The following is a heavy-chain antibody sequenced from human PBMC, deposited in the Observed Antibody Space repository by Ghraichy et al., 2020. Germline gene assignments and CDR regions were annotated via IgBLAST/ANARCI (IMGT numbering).Heavy chain of an antibody. J-gene: IGHJ2*01. D-gene: IGHD4-23*01. Sequence: AKVSCKASGGTFSSYAISWVRQAPGQGLEWMGGIIPIFGTANYAQKFQGRVTITADESTSTAYMELSSLRSEDTAVYYCARRPLTRRWYWYFDLWGRGTLVTVSS. CDR1: GGTFSSYA. V-gene: IGHV1-69*01. CDR2: IIPIFGTA. CDR3: ARRPLTRRWYWYFDL.